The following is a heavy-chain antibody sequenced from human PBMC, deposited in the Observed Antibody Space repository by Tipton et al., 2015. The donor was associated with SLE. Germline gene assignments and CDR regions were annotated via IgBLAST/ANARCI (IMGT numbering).Heavy chain of an antibody. J-gene: IGHJ4*02. Sequence: TLSLTCTVSGYSISSGYYWGWIRQPPGKGLEWIGSIYHSGSTYYNPSLKSRVTISVDTSKNQFSLKLSSVTAADTAVYYCARIAIAPAMGEYYFDSWGQGTLVTVSS. CDR3: ARIAIAPAMGEYYFDS. D-gene: IGHD2-2*01. CDR1: GYSISSGYY. CDR2: IYHSGST. V-gene: IGHV4-38-2*02.